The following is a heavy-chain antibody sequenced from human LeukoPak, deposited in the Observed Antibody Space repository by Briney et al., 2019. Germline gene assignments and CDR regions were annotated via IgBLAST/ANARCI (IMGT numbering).Heavy chain of an antibody. CDR1: GFPFSSYS. CDR3: ANILPPRGLQKDYYYYGMDV. Sequence: GGSLSLSCAASGFPFSSYSMNWVRQAPGKGLEWVSYISRSGSSTYYADSAEGRFIISRDNAKNSLYLQMNGLRDEDTAVYYCANILPPRGLQKDYYYYGMDVWGQGTTVTVSS. CDR2: ISRSGSST. J-gene: IGHJ6*02. V-gene: IGHV3-48*02. D-gene: IGHD3-9*01.